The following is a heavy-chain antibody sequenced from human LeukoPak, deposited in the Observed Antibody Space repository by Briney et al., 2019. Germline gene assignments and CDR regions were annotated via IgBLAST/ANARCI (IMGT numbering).Heavy chain of an antibody. CDR2: IYHSGST. Sequence: SETLSLTCTVSGGSISSGGYYRSWIRQPPGKGLEWIGYIYHSGSTYYNPSLKSRVTISVDRSKNQFSLKLSSVTAADTAVYYCARDLPYSSSWDGGGYWGQGTLVTVSS. J-gene: IGHJ4*02. CDR1: GGSISSGGYY. V-gene: IGHV4-30-2*01. CDR3: ARDLPYSSSWDGGGY. D-gene: IGHD6-13*01.